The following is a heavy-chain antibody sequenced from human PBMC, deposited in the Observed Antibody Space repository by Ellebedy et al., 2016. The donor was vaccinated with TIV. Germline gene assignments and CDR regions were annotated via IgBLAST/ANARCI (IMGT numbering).Heavy chain of an antibody. CDR1: GFTFSDYH. Sequence: GESLKISCAASGFTFSDYHMNWVRQAPGKGLEWVSSIIVGGSTYDADSVKGRFIISRDNAENSLYLQMNSLRVEDTAVYYCARARIAAAGRTNYYYYYMDVWGKGTTVTVSS. CDR2: IIVGGST. D-gene: IGHD6-13*01. V-gene: IGHV3-69-1*01. J-gene: IGHJ6*03. CDR3: ARARIAAAGRTNYYYYYMDV.